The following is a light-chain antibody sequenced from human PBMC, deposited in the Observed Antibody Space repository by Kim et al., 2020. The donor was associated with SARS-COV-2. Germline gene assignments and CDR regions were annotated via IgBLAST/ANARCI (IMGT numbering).Light chain of an antibody. CDR1: RYISTW. CDR2: RAS. V-gene: IGKV1-5*03. J-gene: IGKJ2*03. Sequence: IQMTQSPSTLSASVGDRVTITCRANRYISTWLAWYQQRPGKAPELLISRASDLQTGVPSRFRGSGSGTEFTLTITNLQPEDFATYYCQHYHEFLYSFGQRTKLDI. CDR3: QHYHEFLYS.